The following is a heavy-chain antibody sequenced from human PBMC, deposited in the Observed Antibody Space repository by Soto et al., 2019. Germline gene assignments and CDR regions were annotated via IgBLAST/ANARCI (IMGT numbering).Heavy chain of an antibody. CDR2: IYYSGST. J-gene: IGHJ3*02. Sequence: SETLSLTCTVSGGSISSGGYSWTWIRQHPGKGLEWIGYIYYSGSTYYKPSLKSRVTISVDTSKNQLSLKLSSVTAADTAVYYCGGESTWHPGVFNIGGQGTTVTVSS. CDR3: GGESTWHPGVFNI. D-gene: IGHD2-8*01. V-gene: IGHV4-31*03. CDR1: GGSISSGGYS.